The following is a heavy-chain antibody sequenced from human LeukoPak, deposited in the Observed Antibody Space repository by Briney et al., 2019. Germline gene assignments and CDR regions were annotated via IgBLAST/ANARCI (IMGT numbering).Heavy chain of an antibody. CDR2: IYTSGST. V-gene: IGHV4-4*07. J-gene: IGHJ4*02. CDR1: GGSISSYY. D-gene: IGHD6-13*01. Sequence: SETLSLTCTVSGGSISSYYWSWIRQPAGKGLEWIGRIYTSGSTNYSTSLKSRVTMSVDTSKNEFSLKLNSVTAADTAEYYCARESTVAGTARYLDYWGQGTLVTVSS. CDR3: ARESTVAGTARYLDY.